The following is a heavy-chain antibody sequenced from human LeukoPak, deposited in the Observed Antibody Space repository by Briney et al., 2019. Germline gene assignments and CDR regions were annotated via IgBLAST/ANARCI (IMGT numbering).Heavy chain of an antibody. CDR2: ISNGGGST. CDR1: GFTFSSYA. CDR3: VKDLSGNFYFDY. D-gene: IGHD1-1*01. Sequence: GGSLRLSCSASGFTFSSYAMHWVRQAPGKGLKYASAISNGGGSTYYADSMKDRFTISRDNSKNTLYLQMSSLRAEDTAVYHCVKDLSGNFYFDYWGQGTLVTVSS. V-gene: IGHV3-64D*09. J-gene: IGHJ4*02.